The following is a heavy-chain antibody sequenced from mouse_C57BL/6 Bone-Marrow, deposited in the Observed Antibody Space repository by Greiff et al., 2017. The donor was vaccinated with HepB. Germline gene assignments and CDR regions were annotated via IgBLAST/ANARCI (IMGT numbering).Heavy chain of an antibody. V-gene: IGHV1-82*01. Sequence: VQLRQSGPELVKPGASVKISCKASGYAFSSSWMNWVKQRPGKGLEWIGRIYPGDGDTNYNGKFKGKATLTADKSSSTAYMQLSSLTSEDSAVYFCARRANWSYYYAMDYWGQGTSVTVSS. CDR3: ARRANWSYYYAMDY. D-gene: IGHD4-1*01. CDR1: GYAFSSSW. J-gene: IGHJ4*01. CDR2: IYPGDGDT.